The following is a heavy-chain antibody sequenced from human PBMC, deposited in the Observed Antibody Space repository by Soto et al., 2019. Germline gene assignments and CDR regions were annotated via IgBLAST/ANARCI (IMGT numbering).Heavy chain of an antibody. V-gene: IGHV3-48*03. CDR3: LGRVIAARLRGARYYYGMDV. J-gene: IGHJ6*02. D-gene: IGHD6-6*01. Sequence: PGWSLRLSCAASGFTFSSYEMNWVRQAPGKGLEWVSYISSSGSTIYYADSVKGRFTISRDNAKNSLYLQMNSLRAEDTAVYYCLGRVIAARLRGARYYYGMDVWGQGTTVTVSS. CDR1: GFTFSSYE. CDR2: ISSSGSTI.